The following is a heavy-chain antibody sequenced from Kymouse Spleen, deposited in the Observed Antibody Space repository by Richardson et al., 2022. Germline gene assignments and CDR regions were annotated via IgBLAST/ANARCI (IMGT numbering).Heavy chain of an antibody. CDR3: ARRGITMVRGFDY. CDR1: GGSFSGYY. V-gene: IGHV4-34*01. D-gene: IGHD3-10*01. Sequence: QVQLQQWGAGLLKPSETLSLTCAVYGGSFSGYYWSWIRQPPGKGLEWIGEINHSGSTNYNPSLKSRVTISVDTSKNQFSLKLSSVTAADTAVYYCARRGITMVRGFDYWGQGTLVTVSS. CDR2: INHSGST. J-gene: IGHJ4*02.